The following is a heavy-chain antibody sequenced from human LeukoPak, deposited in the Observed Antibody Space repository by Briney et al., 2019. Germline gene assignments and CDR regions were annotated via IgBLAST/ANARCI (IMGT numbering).Heavy chain of an antibody. CDR3: ARVRSGSYYYLRAFDI. CDR1: GGSFSGYY. V-gene: IGHV4-34*01. Sequence: PSETLSLTCAVYGGSFSGYYWSWIRQPPGKGLEWIGEINHSGSTNYNPSLKSRVTIPVDTSKNQFSLKLSSVTAADTAVYYCARVRSGSYYYLRAFDIWGQGTMVTVSS. CDR2: INHSGST. J-gene: IGHJ3*02. D-gene: IGHD1-26*01.